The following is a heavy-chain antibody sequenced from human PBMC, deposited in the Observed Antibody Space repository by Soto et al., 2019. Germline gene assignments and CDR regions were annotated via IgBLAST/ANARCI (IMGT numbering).Heavy chain of an antibody. CDR2: IYYSGST. CDR1: GGSISSYY. D-gene: IGHD3-16*02. V-gene: IGHV4-59*01. CDR3: ARTLLTFGGVIVAHDAFDI. J-gene: IGHJ3*02. Sequence: PSETLSLTCTVSGGSISSYYWSWIRQPPGKGLEWIGYIYYSGSTNYNPSLKSRVTISVDTSKNQFSLKLSSVTAADTAVYYCARTLLTFGGVIVAHDAFDIWGQGTMVNV.